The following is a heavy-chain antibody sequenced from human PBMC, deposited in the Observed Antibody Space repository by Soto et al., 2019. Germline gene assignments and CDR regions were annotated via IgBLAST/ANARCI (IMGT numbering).Heavy chain of an antibody. Sequence: QVQLVQSGAEVKKPGSSVKVSCKASGGTFSSYAISWVRQAPGQGLEWMGGIIPIFGTANYAQKFQGRVXIXAXXSTSTAYMELSSLRSEDTAVYYCARGRWAKNWFDPWGQGTLVTVSS. CDR2: IIPIFGTA. CDR1: GGTFSSYA. D-gene: IGHD1-26*01. V-gene: IGHV1-69*12. J-gene: IGHJ5*02. CDR3: ARGRWAKNWFDP.